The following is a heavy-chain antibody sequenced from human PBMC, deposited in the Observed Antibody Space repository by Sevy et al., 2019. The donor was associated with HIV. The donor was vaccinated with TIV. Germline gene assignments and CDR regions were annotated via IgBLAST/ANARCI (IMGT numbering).Heavy chain of an antibody. CDR3: AGVSPSYYYGVGA. J-gene: IGHJ6*02. V-gene: IGHV4-59*02. CDR1: GDSVSSGY. CDR2: FYYSGRT. Sequence: SETLSLTCAVSGDSVSSGYWSWIRQPPGKGLEWIGYFYYSGRTNYNPSLKSRVTISVDTSKNQFSLKLTSVTAADTAVYYCAGVSPSYYYGVGAWGQGTTVTVSS.